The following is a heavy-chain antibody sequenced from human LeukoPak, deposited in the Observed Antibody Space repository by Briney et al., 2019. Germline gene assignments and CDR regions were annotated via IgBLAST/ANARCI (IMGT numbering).Heavy chain of an antibody. CDR1: GFTFSSYW. D-gene: IGHD3-16*01. J-gene: IGHJ5*02. V-gene: IGHV3-9*01. CDR2: ISWNSGSI. Sequence: GGSLRLSCAASGFTFSSYWMHWVRQAPGKGLEWVSGISWNSGSIGYADSVKGRFTISRDNAKNSLYLQMNSLRAEDTALYYCAKAIGGWFDPWGQGTLVTVSS. CDR3: AKAIGGWFDP.